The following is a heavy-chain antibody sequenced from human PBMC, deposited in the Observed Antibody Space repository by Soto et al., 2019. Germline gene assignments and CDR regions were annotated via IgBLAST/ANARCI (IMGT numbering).Heavy chain of an antibody. CDR1: GGSFSGYY. Sequence: QVQLQQWGAGLLKPSETLSLTCAVYGGSFSGYYWSWIRQPPGKGLEWIGEINHSGSTNYNPSLKSRVTIAVDTSKDQCSLKLSSVTAADTAVYYCARGIAAANHPFDYWGQGTLVTVSS. J-gene: IGHJ4*02. D-gene: IGHD6-13*01. CDR3: ARGIAAANHPFDY. CDR2: INHSGST. V-gene: IGHV4-34*01.